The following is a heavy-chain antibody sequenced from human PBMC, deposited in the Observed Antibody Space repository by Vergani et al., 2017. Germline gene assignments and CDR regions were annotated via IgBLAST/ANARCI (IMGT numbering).Heavy chain of an antibody. V-gene: IGHV4-39*01. CDR3: ASLGSTSYYDSSGYRY. J-gene: IGHJ4*02. CDR1: GGSISSSSYY. Sequence: QLQLQESGPGLVKPSETLSLTCTVSGGSISSSSYYWGWIRQPPGKGLEGIGSIYYSGSTYYNPSLKSRVTISVDTSKNQFSLKLSSVTAADTAVYYCASLGSTSYYDSSGYRYWGQGTLVTVSS. CDR2: IYYSGST. D-gene: IGHD3-22*01.